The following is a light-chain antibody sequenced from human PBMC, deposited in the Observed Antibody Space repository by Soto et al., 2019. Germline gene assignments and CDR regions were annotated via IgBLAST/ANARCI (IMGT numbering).Light chain of an antibody. CDR1: QNVRSN. V-gene: IGKV3-15*01. Sequence: EIVMTQSPATLSVSPGERATLSYRASQNVRSNLAWYQQKPGQAPRLLIYGASTRATGIPVRFSGSGSETEFTLTISSLQPEDFALYYCQHYNTWPQFGGGTKVDIK. J-gene: IGKJ4*02. CDR2: GAS. CDR3: QHYNTWPQ.